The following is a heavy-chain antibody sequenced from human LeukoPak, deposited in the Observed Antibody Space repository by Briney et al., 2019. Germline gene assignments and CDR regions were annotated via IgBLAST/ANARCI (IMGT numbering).Heavy chain of an antibody. Sequence: ASVKVSCKASGYTFTGYYMHWVRQAPGQGLEWMGWINPNSGGTNYAQKFQGRVTMTRDTSISTAYMELSRLRSDDTAVYYCARDPSFRAYYFGYWGQGTLVTVSS. D-gene: IGHD3-10*01. V-gene: IGHV1-2*02. CDR1: GYTFTGYY. CDR3: ARDPSFRAYYFGY. J-gene: IGHJ4*02. CDR2: INPNSGGT.